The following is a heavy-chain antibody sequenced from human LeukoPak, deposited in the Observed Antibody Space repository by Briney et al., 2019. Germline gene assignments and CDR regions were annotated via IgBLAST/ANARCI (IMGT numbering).Heavy chain of an antibody. D-gene: IGHD2-15*01. CDR2: IYSGGDT. J-gene: IGHJ4*02. CDR1: GVTVSNNF. Sequence: GGSLRLSCAASGVTVSNNFMLWVRQAPGKGLEWVSLIYSGGDTHYADSVKGRFTISRDKSKNTLYLQMNDLRTEETAVYYCARXPPAVAINTYGWGQGTLVTVSS. CDR3: ARXPPAVAINTYG. V-gene: IGHV3-66*01.